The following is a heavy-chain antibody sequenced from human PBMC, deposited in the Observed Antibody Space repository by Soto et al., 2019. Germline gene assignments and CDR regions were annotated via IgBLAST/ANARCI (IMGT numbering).Heavy chain of an antibody. Sequence: PSETLSLTCTVSGGSISSGDYYWSWIRQPPGKGLEWIGYIYYSGSTYYNPSLKSRVTISLDTSENQFSLKLSSVTAADTAVYYCARTDSSGYYVGYWGQGTLVTVSS. D-gene: IGHD3-22*01. CDR1: GGSISSGDYY. V-gene: IGHV4-30-4*01. J-gene: IGHJ4*02. CDR3: ARTDSSGYYVGY. CDR2: IYYSGST.